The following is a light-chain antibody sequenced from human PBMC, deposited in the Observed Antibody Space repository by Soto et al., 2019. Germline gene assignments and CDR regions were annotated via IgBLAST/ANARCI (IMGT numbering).Light chain of an antibody. V-gene: IGLV2-23*01. CDR3: CSYAGSSTVV. Sequence: QSVLTQPASVSGSPGQSITISCTGTSSDVGSYNLVSWYQQHPGKAPKLMIYEGSQRPSGVSNRFSGSKSGNTASLTISGRQAEDEAYYYCCSYAGSSTVVFGGGTKLTVL. CDR1: SSDVGSYNL. J-gene: IGLJ2*01. CDR2: EGS.